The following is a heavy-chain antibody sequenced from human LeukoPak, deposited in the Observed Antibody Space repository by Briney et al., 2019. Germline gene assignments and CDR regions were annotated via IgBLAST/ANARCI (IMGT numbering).Heavy chain of an antibody. CDR2: IKQDGSEK. J-gene: IGHJ4*02. D-gene: IGHD3-22*01. Sequence: PGGSLRLTCAASGFTFSSYAMHWVRQAPGKGLEWVANIKQDGSEKYYVDSVKGRFTISRDNAKNSLYLQMNSLRAEDTAVYYCAKPLVDSSGYDYFDYWGQGTLVTVSS. CDR3: AKPLVDSSGYDYFDY. CDR1: GFTFSSYA. V-gene: IGHV3-7*01.